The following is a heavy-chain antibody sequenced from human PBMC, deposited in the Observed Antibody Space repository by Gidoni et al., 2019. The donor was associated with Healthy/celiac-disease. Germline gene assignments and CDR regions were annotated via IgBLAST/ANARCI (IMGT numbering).Heavy chain of an antibody. J-gene: IGHJ3*02. D-gene: IGHD1-26*01. CDR1: GFTFSDFY. V-gene: IGHV3-11*05. Sequence: QVQLVESGGGLVKPGVSLRLPCAAPGFTFSDFYMSWIRQAPGKGLEWVSYISRSSSYTNYADSVKGRFTISRDNAKNSLYLQMNSLRAEDTAVYYCARDRATGGSDDAFDIWGQGTMVTVSS. CDR2: ISRSSSYT. CDR3: ARDRATGGSDDAFDI.